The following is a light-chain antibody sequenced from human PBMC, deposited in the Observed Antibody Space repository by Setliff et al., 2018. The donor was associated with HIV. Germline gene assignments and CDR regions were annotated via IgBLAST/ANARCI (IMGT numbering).Light chain of an antibody. J-gene: IGLJ2*01. CDR2: DVS. CDR3: CSYAGSDTHVV. V-gene: IGLV2-11*01. CDR1: SSDVGDHNY. Sequence: QSALTQPPSASGSPGQSVTISCTGTSSDVGDHNYVSWYQQHPGKAPKVMIYDVSKRPSGVPDRFSASKSGNTASLTISGLQADDEADYYCCSYAGSDTHVVFGGGTKVTVL.